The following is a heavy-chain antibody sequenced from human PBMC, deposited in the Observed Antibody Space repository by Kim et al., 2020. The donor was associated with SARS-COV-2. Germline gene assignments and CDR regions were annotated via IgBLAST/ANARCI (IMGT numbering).Heavy chain of an antibody. V-gene: IGHV6-1*01. CDR3: ARDRGLWFGQNWFDP. Sequence: SQTLSLTCAISGDSVSSNSAAWNWIRQSPSRGLEWLGRTYYTSKWYNDYAESVKSRITSYPDTSKNQFSLQLNSVTPEDTAVYYCARDRGLWFGQNWFDPWGQGTLVTVSS. J-gene: IGHJ5*02. D-gene: IGHD3-10*01. CDR2: TYYTSKWYN. CDR1: GDSVSSNSAA.